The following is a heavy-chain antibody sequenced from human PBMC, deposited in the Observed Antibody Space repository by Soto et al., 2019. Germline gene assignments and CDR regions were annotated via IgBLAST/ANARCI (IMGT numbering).Heavy chain of an antibody. CDR3: ARASSSSVDFDY. V-gene: IGHV3-33*01. J-gene: IGHJ4*02. CDR1: GFTFSSYG. D-gene: IGHD6-6*01. CDR2: IWYDGSNK. Sequence: QVQLVESGGGVVQPGRSLRLSCAASGFTFSSYGMHWVRQAPGKGLEWVAVIWYDGSNKYYADSVKGRFTISRDNSKNPLYLPMNSLRAEDTAVYCCARASSSSVDFDYWGQGTLVTVSS.